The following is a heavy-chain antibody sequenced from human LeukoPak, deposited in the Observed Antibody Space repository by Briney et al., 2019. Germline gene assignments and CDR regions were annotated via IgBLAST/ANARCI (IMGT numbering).Heavy chain of an antibody. CDR2: INPSGGTT. Sequence: GASVKVSCKASGYTFTNSYMHWVRQAPGQGLEWMGLINPSGGTTTYAQKFQGRVTMTRDTSTSTVYMELSSLRSEDTAVYYCARDAYNYYYSDYRGQGTLVTVSS. CDR1: GYTFTNSY. J-gene: IGHJ4*02. CDR3: ARDAYNYYYSDY. V-gene: IGHV1-46*01. D-gene: IGHD5-24*01.